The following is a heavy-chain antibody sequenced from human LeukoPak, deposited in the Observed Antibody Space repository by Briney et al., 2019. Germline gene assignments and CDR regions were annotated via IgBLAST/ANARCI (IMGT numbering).Heavy chain of an antibody. Sequence: SETLSLTCTVSGGSISSYYWSWIRQPPGKGLEWIGYIYYSGSTNYNPSLKSRVTISVDTSKNQFSLKLSSVTAADTAVHYCARVVGATQFDYWGQGTLVTVSS. V-gene: IGHV4-59*08. CDR1: GGSISSYY. CDR3: ARVVGATQFDY. CDR2: IYYSGST. J-gene: IGHJ4*02. D-gene: IGHD1-26*01.